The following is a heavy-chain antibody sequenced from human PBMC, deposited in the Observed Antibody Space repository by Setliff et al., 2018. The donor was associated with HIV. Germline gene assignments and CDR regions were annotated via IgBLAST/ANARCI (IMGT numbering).Heavy chain of an antibody. CDR1: GVSISSYY. D-gene: IGHD2-2*01. V-gene: IGHV4-4*07. Sequence: PSETLSLTCTVSGVSISSYYWSWIRQPAGKGLEWVGRIYASGIINYNPSLKSRVTMSADTSKNQFSLKLTSVTAADTAVYYCARSSKWLVLPDYWGQGTLVTVSS. J-gene: IGHJ4*02. CDR2: IYASGII. CDR3: ARSSKWLVLPDY.